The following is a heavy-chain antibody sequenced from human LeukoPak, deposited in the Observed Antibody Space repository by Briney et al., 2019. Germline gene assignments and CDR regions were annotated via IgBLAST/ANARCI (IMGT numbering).Heavy chain of an antibody. CDR3: ARGLLVLRYFDY. CDR2: INHSGST. V-gene: IGHV4-34*01. D-gene: IGHD3-9*01. Sequence: SETLSLTCAVYGGSFSGYYWSWIRQPPGKGLEWIGEINHSGSTNYNPSLKSRVTISVDTSKNQFSLKLSSVTAADTAVYYCARGLLVLRYFDYWGQGTLVTVSS. J-gene: IGHJ4*02. CDR1: GGSFSGYY.